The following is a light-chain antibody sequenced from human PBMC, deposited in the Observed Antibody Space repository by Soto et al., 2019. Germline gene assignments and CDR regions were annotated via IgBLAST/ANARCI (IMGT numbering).Light chain of an antibody. Sequence: DIQMTQSPSTLSASVGDRVTITCRASQSISSWLAWYQQKPGXNPXXLIYKASSLESGVPSRFSGSGSGTEFTLTISSLQPDDFATYDCQQYNSYITFGQGTRLEIK. J-gene: IGKJ5*01. V-gene: IGKV1-5*03. CDR1: QSISSW. CDR2: KAS. CDR3: QQYNSYIT.